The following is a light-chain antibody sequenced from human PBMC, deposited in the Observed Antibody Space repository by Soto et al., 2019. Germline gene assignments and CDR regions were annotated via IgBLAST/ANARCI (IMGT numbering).Light chain of an antibody. V-gene: IGLV2-23*02. Sequence: QPVLTQPASVSGSPGQSITISCSGTSSDVGGYNLVSWYQHLPGKAPKLMIYQDTKRPSGVSYRFSGSKSGNTASLTISGLQAEDEADYYCCSYAGATTFAVFGGGTKLTVL. CDR2: QDT. J-gene: IGLJ3*02. CDR3: CSYAGATTFAV. CDR1: SSDVGGYNL.